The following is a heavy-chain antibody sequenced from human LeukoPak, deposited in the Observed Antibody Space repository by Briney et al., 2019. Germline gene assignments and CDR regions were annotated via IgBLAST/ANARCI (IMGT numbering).Heavy chain of an antibody. V-gene: IGHV1-69*04. CDR3: AARSAVAGGISAFDI. J-gene: IGHJ3*02. D-gene: IGHD6-19*01. Sequence: GASVKVSCKASGGTFSSYAISWVRQAPVQGLEWMGRIIPILGIANYAQKFQGRVTITADKSTSTAYMELSSLRSEDTAVYYCAARSAVAGGISAFDIWGQGTMVTVSS. CDR1: GGTFSSYA. CDR2: IIPILGIA.